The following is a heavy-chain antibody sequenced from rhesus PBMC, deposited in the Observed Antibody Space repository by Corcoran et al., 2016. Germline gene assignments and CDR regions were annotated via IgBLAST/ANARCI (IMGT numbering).Heavy chain of an antibody. CDR2: IYGSGGST. J-gene: IGHJ4*01. D-gene: IGHD6-25*01. CDR1: GGSISSSNW. Sequence: QVQLQESGPAVVKPSETLSLTCAVSGGSISSSNWWSWIRQSPGKGLEWIGGIYGSGGSTEYNPSLKSRVTISIDTSKNQFSLTLSSVTAADTAVYYCARRAIAAADFDYWGQEVLVTVSS. CDR3: ARRAIAAADFDY. V-gene: IGHV4-93*02.